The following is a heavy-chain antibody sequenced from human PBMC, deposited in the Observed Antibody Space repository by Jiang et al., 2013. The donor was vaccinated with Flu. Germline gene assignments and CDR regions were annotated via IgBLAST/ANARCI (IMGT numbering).Heavy chain of an antibody. J-gene: IGHJ4*02. V-gene: IGHV5-51*01. Sequence: GAEVKKPGESPKISCKGSGYSFTNYWIGWVRQMPGKGLEWMGIIYPDDSDTKYSSSFQGQVTISADRSISTTYLQWSSLKALDTAMYYCARQAIFGGNVGYWGQGTLVTVSS. D-gene: IGHD3-3*01. CDR3: ARQAIFGGNVGY. CDR2: IYPDDSDT. CDR1: GYSFTNYW.